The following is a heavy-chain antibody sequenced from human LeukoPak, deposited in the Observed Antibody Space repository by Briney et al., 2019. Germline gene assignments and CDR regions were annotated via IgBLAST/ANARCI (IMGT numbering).Heavy chain of an antibody. CDR2: IKQDGSEK. CDR1: GFTFSSYW. D-gene: IGHD3-3*01. J-gene: IGHJ4*02. CDR3: ARDRRYDFWSGYLRGFDY. Sequence: GGSLRLSCAASGFTFSSYWMSWVRQAPGKRLEWVANIKQDGSEKYYVDSVKGRFTISRDNAKNSLYLQMNSLRAEDTAVYYCARDRRYDFWSGYLRGFDYWGQGTLVTVSS. V-gene: IGHV3-7*01.